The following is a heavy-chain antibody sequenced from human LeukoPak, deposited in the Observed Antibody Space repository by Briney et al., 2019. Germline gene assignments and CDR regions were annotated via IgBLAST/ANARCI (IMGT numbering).Heavy chain of an antibody. D-gene: IGHD6-13*01. Sequence: KPSETLSLTCTVSGYSISSGYYGGWIRQPPGKGLEWIGSIYHSGSTYYNPSLKSRVTISVDTSKNQFSLKLSSVTAADTAVYYCARDLGIAAAGDNNWFDPWGQGTLVTVSS. CDR3: ARDLGIAAAGDNNWFDP. J-gene: IGHJ5*02. CDR2: IYHSGST. CDR1: GYSISSGYY. V-gene: IGHV4-38-2*02.